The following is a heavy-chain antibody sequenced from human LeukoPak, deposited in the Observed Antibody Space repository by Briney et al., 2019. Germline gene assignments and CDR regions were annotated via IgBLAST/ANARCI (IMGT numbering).Heavy chain of an antibody. V-gene: IGHV4-4*07. Sequence: SETLSLTCTVSGGSISSHYWSWIRQSAGKGLEWIGRIDASGSTRFNPSLKSRVTISVDTSKNQFSLKLSSVTAADTAVYYCARGGDDTAMAFALGYWGRGTLVTVSS. D-gene: IGHD5-18*01. CDR3: ARGGDDTAMAFALGY. J-gene: IGHJ4*02. CDR1: GGSISSHY. CDR2: IDASGST.